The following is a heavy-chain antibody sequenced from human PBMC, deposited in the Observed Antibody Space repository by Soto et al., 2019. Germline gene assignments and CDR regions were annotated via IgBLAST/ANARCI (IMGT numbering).Heavy chain of an antibody. CDR3: ARGGFDY. V-gene: IGHV3-30-3*01. CDR2: ISYDGSNK. Sequence: GGSLRLSCAASGFTFSSYAMHWVRQAPGKGLEWVAVISYDGSNKYCADSVKGRFTISRDNSKNTLYLQMNSLRAEDTAVYYCARGGFDYWGQGTLVTVSS. J-gene: IGHJ4*02. CDR1: GFTFSSYA. D-gene: IGHD3-16*01.